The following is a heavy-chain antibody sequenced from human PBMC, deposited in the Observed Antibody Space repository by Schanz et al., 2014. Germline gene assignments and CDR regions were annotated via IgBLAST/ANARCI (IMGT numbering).Heavy chain of an antibody. CDR1: GYSFTTYG. CDR2: MNPNSGNT. J-gene: IGHJ6*02. CDR3: VRDAGWAFGDYHGMDV. V-gene: IGHV1-8*02. D-gene: IGHD3-10*01. Sequence: QVQLVQSAPEVKKPGASVKVSCKASGYSFTTYGLNWVRQAPGQGLEWMGWMNPNSGNTGYAQKFQGRVTMTRHTSISTAYMELSSLRSEDTAVYYCVRDAGWAFGDYHGMDVWGQGTSVTVSS.